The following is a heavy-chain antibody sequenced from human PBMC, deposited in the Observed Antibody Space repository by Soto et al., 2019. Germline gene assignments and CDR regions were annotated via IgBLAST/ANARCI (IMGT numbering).Heavy chain of an antibody. V-gene: IGHV1-58*01. CDR2: IVVGSGNT. CDR1: GFTFTSSA. D-gene: IGHD3-22*01. J-gene: IGHJ4*02. Sequence: QMQLVQSGPEVKKPGTSVKVSCKASGFTFTSSAVQWVRQARGQRLEWIGWIVVGSGNTNYAQKFQERVTITRDMSTSPAYMELSSLRSEDTAVYYCAAVPTLRTYYYDSSGPQGADYWGQGTLVTVSS. CDR3: AAVPTLRTYYYDSSGPQGADY.